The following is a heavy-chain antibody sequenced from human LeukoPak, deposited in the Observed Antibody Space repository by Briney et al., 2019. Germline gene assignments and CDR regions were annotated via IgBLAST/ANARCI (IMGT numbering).Heavy chain of an antibody. Sequence: ASVKVSCKASGGTFSSYAISWVRQAPGQGLEWMGRIIPIFGTANYAQKFQGRVTITTDESTSTAYMELSSLRSEDTAVYYCAGGTSSGHDAFDIWGQGTMVTVSS. J-gene: IGHJ3*02. V-gene: IGHV1-69*05. CDR1: GGTFSSYA. D-gene: IGHD6-19*01. CDR3: AGGTSSGHDAFDI. CDR2: IIPIFGTA.